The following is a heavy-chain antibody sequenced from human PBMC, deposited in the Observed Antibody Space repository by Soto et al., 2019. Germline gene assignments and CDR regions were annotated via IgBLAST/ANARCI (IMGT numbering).Heavy chain of an antibody. CDR2: IYYSGST. CDR3: ARSAVAITSVGYFDY. Sequence: QVQLQESGPGLVKPSDTLSLTCAVSGYSISSSNWWGWIRQPPGKGLEWIGYIYYSGSTYYNPSLKSRVTMSVDTSKNQFSLKLSSVIAVDTAVYYCARSAVAITSVGYFDYWGQGTLVTVSS. D-gene: IGHD3-22*01. V-gene: IGHV4-28*01. CDR1: GYSISSSNW. J-gene: IGHJ4*02.